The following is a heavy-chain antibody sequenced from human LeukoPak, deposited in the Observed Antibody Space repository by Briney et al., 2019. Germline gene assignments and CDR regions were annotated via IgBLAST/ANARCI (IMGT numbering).Heavy chain of an antibody. CDR1: GYTFTSYG. D-gene: IGHD1-1*01. V-gene: IGHV1-18*01. Sequence: ASVNVSCKASGYTFTSYGISWVRQAPGQGLEWMVWISGYNGNTNYAQKLQGRVTMTTDTSTSTAYMELRSLRSDDTAVYYCARDSLHNRGKKHYYYYYYMDVWGKGTTVTISS. CDR3: ARDSLHNRGKKHYYYYYYMDV. J-gene: IGHJ6*03. CDR2: ISGYNGNT.